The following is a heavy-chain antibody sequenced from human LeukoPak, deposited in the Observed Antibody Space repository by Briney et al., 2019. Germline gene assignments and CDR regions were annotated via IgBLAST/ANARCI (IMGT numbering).Heavy chain of an antibody. Sequence: GGSLRLSCAASGFTFSSYVMHWVRQAPGKGLEWLSAISVSGRSSYYADSVKGRSTFSRDNSKNTLYLQMNSLRAEDTALYYCSTISEPTRDFDIWGQGTMVTVSS. J-gene: IGHJ3*02. CDR3: STISEPTRDFDI. CDR2: ISVSGRSS. CDR1: GFTFSSYV. D-gene: IGHD3-9*01. V-gene: IGHV3-23*01.